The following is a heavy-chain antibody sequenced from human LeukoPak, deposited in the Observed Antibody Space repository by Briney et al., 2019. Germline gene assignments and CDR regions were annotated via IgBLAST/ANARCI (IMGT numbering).Heavy chain of an antibody. Sequence: PGGSLRLSCAASGFNVSTNYMSWVRQAPGKGLEWVSIIYSGGSAYYADSVKGRFTISRDNSKNTLYLQMNGLSAEDTAVYYCARDSPEPGQFFDYWGQGTLVTVSS. CDR2: IYSGGSA. CDR1: GFNVSTNY. D-gene: IGHD1-14*01. CDR3: ARDSPEPGQFFDY. V-gene: IGHV3-66*01. J-gene: IGHJ4*02.